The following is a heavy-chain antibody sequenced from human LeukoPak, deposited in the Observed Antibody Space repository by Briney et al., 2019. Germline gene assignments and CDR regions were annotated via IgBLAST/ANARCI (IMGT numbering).Heavy chain of an antibody. J-gene: IGHJ3*02. CDR1: GFTFSDYY. CDR2: ISSSGSTI. CDR3: ARVAAAADAFDI. D-gene: IGHD6-13*01. V-gene: IGHV3-11*01. Sequence: GGPLRLSCAASGFTFSDYYMIWIRQAPGKALEGVSYISSSGSTIYYADSVKGRFTISRDNAKNSLYLQMNSLRAEDTAVYYCARVAAAADAFDIWGQGTMVTVSS.